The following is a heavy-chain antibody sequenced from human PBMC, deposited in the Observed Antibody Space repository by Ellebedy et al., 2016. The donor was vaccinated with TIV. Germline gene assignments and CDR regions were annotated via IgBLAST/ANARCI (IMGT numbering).Heavy chain of an antibody. V-gene: IGHV3-33*08. D-gene: IGHD5-12*01. CDR3: ARDLPDIVATIRVGYGMDV. Sequence: GESLKISCAASGFTFSSYGMHWVRQAPGKGLEWVAVIWFDGSNKYHAVSVKGRFTISRDNSKNTLYRQMNSLRAEDTAVYYCARDLPDIVATIRVGYGMDVWGQGTTVTVSS. CDR1: GFTFSSYG. J-gene: IGHJ6*02. CDR2: IWFDGSNK.